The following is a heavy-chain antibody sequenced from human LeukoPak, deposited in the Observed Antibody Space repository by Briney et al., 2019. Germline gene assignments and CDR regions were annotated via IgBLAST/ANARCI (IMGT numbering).Heavy chain of an antibody. Sequence: PGESLKIYFKSSGYRFTSYLLGWVRPMPGKGLEWVGIIFPGDSDTRYSPSFQGQVTISADKSISTAYLQWSSLKASDTAMYYCARHLTGSYPDYWGQGTLVIVSS. V-gene: IGHV5-51*01. J-gene: IGHJ4*02. CDR1: GYRFTSYL. CDR3: ARHLTGSYPDY. D-gene: IGHD1-26*01. CDR2: IFPGDSDT.